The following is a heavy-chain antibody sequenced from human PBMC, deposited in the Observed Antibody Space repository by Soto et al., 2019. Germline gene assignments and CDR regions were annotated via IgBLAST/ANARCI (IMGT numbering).Heavy chain of an antibody. Sequence: GASVKVSCKVSGYTLTELSMHWVRQAPGKGLEWMGGFDPEDGETSYAQKFQSRVTMTIDSSTSTVYMELSSLISDDTAVYYCTRDRGTSMITKLFDYWGQGTLVTVSS. D-gene: IGHD3-16*01. J-gene: IGHJ4*02. CDR2: FDPEDGET. V-gene: IGHV1-24*01. CDR1: GYTLTELS. CDR3: TRDRGTSMITKLFDY.